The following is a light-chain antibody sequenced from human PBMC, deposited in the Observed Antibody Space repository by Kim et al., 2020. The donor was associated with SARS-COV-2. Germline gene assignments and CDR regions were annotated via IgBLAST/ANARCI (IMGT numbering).Light chain of an antibody. V-gene: IGLV2-8*01. CDR1: SSDVGGYNY. J-gene: IGLJ1*01. CDR2: EVS. Sequence: SVTLSCTGTSSDVGGYNYGSWYQQHPGKAPNLMIYEVSKRPSGVPDRFSGSKSGNTASLTVSGLQAEDEADYYCSSYAGSNNFNVFGTGTKVTVL. CDR3: SSYAGSNNFNV.